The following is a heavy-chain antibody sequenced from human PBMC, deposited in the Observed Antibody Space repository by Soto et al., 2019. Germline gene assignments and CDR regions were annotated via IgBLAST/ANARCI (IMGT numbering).Heavy chain of an antibody. D-gene: IGHD3-22*01. CDR2: INPNSGGT. CDR3: AREWDSSEGDYDAFDI. J-gene: IGHJ3*02. CDR1: GYTFTGYY. Sequence: ASVKVSCKASGYTFTGYYMHWVRQAPGQGLEWMGWINPNSGGTNYAQKFQGWVTMTRDTSISTAYMELSRLRSDDTAVYYCAREWDSSEGDYDAFDIWGQGTMVTVSS. V-gene: IGHV1-2*04.